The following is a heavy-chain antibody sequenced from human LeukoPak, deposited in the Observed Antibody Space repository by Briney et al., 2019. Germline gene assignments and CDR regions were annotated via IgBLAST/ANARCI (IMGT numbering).Heavy chain of an antibody. Sequence: GGSLRLSCAASGFTFSSYAMSWVRQAPGKGLEWVSAISGSGGSTYYADSVKGRFTISRDNSKNTLYLQMNSLRAEDTAVYYCAKDPLGRYKDSSGYTFDYWGQGTLVTVSS. V-gene: IGHV3-23*01. CDR3: AKDPLGRYKDSSGYTFDY. J-gene: IGHJ4*02. D-gene: IGHD3-22*01. CDR1: GFTFSSYA. CDR2: ISGSGGST.